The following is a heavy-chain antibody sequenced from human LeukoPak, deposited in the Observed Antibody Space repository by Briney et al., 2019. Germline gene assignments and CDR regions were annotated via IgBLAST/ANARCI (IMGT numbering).Heavy chain of an antibody. CDR3: ARPYYDILTYDY. V-gene: IGHV1-18*01. CDR2: ISAYNGNT. Sequence: ASVKVSCKASGYTFTSYGISWVRQAPGQGLEWMGWISAYNGNTNYAQKLQGRVTMTTDTSTSTAYMELRSLRSGDTAVYYCARPYYDILTYDYWGQGTLVTVSS. D-gene: IGHD3-9*01. J-gene: IGHJ4*02. CDR1: GYTFTSYG.